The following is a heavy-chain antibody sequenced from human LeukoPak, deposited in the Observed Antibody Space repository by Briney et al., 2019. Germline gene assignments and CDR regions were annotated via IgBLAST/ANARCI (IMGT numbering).Heavy chain of an antibody. D-gene: IGHD6-13*01. CDR2: INHSGST. CDR3: AWFPAGSYYFDF. V-gene: IGHV4-34*01. Sequence: SETLSLTCAVYGGSFSGYYWSWIPQPPGKGLEWIGEINHSGSTNYNPPLKSRVTISVDTFNNQFSLKLSSVAAAVMAVYYCAWFPAGSYYFDFWGEGTLVTVSS. CDR1: GGSFSGYY. J-gene: IGHJ4*02.